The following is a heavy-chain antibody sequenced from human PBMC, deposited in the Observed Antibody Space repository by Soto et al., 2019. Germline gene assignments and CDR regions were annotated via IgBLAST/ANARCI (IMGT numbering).Heavy chain of an antibody. V-gene: IGHV3-33*01. CDR3: ARDQGILDARPSYYYYYGMDV. Sequence: HPGGSLRLSCAASGFTFSSYGMHWVRQAPGKGLEWVAVIWYDGSNKYYADSVKGRFTISRDNSKNTLYLQMNSLRAEDTAVYYCARDQGILDARPSYYYYYGMDVWGQGTTVTVSS. CDR2: IWYDGSNK. CDR1: GFTFSSYG. D-gene: IGHD1-1*01. J-gene: IGHJ6*02.